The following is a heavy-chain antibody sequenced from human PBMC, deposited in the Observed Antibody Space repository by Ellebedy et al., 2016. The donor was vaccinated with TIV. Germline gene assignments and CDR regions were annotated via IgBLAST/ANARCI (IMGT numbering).Heavy chain of an antibody. CDR2: INSDGSST. CDR1: GFTFSSYW. J-gene: IGHJ5*02. D-gene: IGHD3-16*01. V-gene: IGHV3-74*01. CDR3: ARSYGARTSGP. Sequence: PGGSLRLSCAASGFTFSSYWMHWVRQAPGKGLVWVSRINSDGSSTSYADSVKGRFTISRDNAKNTLYLKMNSLRVDDTAMYYCARSYGARTSGPWGQGTLVTVSS.